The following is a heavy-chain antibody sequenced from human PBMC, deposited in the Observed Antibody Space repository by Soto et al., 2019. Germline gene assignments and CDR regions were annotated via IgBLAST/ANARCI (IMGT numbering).Heavy chain of an antibody. Sequence: GGSLRLSCAASGFTFISYGMHWVRQAPGKGLEWVAVISYDGINKYYADSVKGRFTISRDNSKNTLYLQMNSLRAEDTAVYYCAPNLHGGNSGVDYWGQGILVMVSS. D-gene: IGHD4-17*01. V-gene: IGHV3-30*03. J-gene: IGHJ4*02. CDR2: ISYDGINK. CDR1: GFTFISYG. CDR3: APNLHGGNSGVDY.